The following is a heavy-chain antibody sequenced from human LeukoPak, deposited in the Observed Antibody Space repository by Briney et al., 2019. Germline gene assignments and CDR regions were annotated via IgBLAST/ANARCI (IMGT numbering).Heavy chain of an antibody. Sequence: PGGSLRLSCAASGFTFSNYAMNWARQAPGKGLEWVSAISLRGSSAYYADSVKGRFTISRDNSRNTLYLQMNILRAEDTAVYYCAKSGHLCWGQGTLVTVSA. CDR3: AKSGHLC. CDR1: GFTFSNYA. CDR2: ISLRGSSA. J-gene: IGHJ4*02. V-gene: IGHV3-23*01. D-gene: IGHD3-16*01.